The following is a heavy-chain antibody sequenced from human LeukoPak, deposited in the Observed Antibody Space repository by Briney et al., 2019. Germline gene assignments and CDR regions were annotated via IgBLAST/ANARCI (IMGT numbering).Heavy chain of an antibody. CDR3: ARAGGLWFGESLLDY. Sequence: GGSLRLSCAASKFTFSRYWMSWVRQAPGQGLEWVANINQDGSEQYYVDSVKGRFTISRDNAKNSLYLQMNSLRADDTAVYYCARAGGLWFGESLLDYWGQGTLVTVSS. CDR2: INQDGSEQ. CDR1: KFTFSRYW. J-gene: IGHJ4*02. V-gene: IGHV3-7*05. D-gene: IGHD3-10*01.